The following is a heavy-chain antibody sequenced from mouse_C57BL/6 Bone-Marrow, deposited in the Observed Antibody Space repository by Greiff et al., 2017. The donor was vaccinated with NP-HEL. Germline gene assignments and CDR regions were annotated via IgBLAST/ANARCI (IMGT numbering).Heavy chain of an antibody. J-gene: IGHJ1*03. CDR2: ISNGGGST. V-gene: IGHV5-12*01. Sequence: DVKLVESGGGLVQPGGSLKLSCAASGFTFSDYYMYWVRQTPEKRLEWVAYISNGGGSTYYPDTVKGRFPISRDNAKNTLYLQMSRLKAEDTAMEYCERHDGKYRYCDVWGTGTTVTVSS. CDR3: ERHDGKYRYCDV. D-gene: IGHD2-1*01. CDR1: GFTFSDYY.